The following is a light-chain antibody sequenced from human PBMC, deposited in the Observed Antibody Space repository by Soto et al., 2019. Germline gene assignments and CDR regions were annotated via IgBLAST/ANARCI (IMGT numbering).Light chain of an antibody. CDR1: QSVPSSY. V-gene: IGKV3-15*01. CDR2: GAS. Sequence: EFVLTQSPGTLSLSPGERATLSCRASQSVPSSYSAWYQQKPGQAPRLLIFGASTRATGIPARFSGSGSGTEFTLTISSLQSEDFAVYYCQQYNNWPLTFGGGTKVDIK. J-gene: IGKJ4*01. CDR3: QQYNNWPLT.